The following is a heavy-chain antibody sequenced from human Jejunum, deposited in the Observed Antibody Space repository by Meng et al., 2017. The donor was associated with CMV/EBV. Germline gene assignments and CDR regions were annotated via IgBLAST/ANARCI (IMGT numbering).Heavy chain of an antibody. V-gene: IGHV3-30*03. CDR2: IPFDGNNE. D-gene: IGHD6-13*01. Sequence: SGFTFSDYYMSWVRQAPGKGLEWVAVIPFDGNNEHYADSVKGRFTIYRDNSKNTLYLQVNSLRPEDTGVYYCARGTGSGSWLIDSWGQGTLVTVSS. CDR3: ARGTGSGSWLIDS. CDR1: GFTFSDYY. J-gene: IGHJ4*02.